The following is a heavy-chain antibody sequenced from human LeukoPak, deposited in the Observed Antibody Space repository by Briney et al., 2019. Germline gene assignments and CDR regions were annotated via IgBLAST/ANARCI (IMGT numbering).Heavy chain of an antibody. CDR2: IYYSGST. CDR1: GGAISSYY. V-gene: IGHV4-59*01. J-gene: IGHJ3*02. CDR3: ARDGITMVRGVINGAFDI. Sequence: SETLSLTCTVSGGAISSYYWSCVRQPPGKGLEWIGYIYYSGSTNYNPSLKSRVTISVDTSKNQFSLKLSSVTAADTAVYYCARDGITMVRGVINGAFDIWGQGTMVTVSS. D-gene: IGHD3-10*01.